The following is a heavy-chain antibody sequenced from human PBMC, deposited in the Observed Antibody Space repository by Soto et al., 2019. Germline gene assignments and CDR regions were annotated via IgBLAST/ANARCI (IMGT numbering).Heavy chain of an antibody. V-gene: IGHV6-1*01. J-gene: IGHJ6*02. CDR1: XDSVSSNSAA. D-gene: IGHD3-10*01. CDR3: AREMVRGVITPYYYYGMDV. CDR2: TYYRSKWYN. Sequence: SQTLSLTCAISXDSVSSNSAAWNWIRQSPSRGLEWLGRTYYRSKWYNDYAVSVKSRITINPDTSKNQFSLQLNSVTPEDTAVYYCAREMVRGVITPYYYYGMDVWGQGTTVTVSS.